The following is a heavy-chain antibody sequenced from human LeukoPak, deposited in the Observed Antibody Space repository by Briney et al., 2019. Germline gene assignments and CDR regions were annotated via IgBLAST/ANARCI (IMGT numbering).Heavy chain of an antibody. J-gene: IGHJ5*01. CDR2: IYSGGST. Sequence: GGSLRLSCAASGVTLNYYAMNWVRQAPGKGLEWVSVIYSGGSTYYADSVKGRFTISRDNSKNTVYLQMNNLRAEDTAIYYCSNWDGSYSSGWYDFWGQGTLVTVSS. D-gene: IGHD6-19*01. CDR3: SNWDGSYSSGWYDF. V-gene: IGHV3-23*03. CDR1: GVTLNYYA.